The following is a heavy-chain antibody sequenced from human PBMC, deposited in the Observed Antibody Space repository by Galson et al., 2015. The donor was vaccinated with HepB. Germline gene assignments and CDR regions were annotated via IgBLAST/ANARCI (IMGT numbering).Heavy chain of an antibody. Sequence: SVKVSCKASGGTFSSYAISWVRQAPGQGLEWMGGIIPIFGTANYAQKFQGRVTITADESTSTAYMELSSLRSEDTAVYYCARDSEQKVGKYEPGHFDYWGQGTLVTVSS. V-gene: IGHV1-69*13. CDR1: GGTFSSYA. CDR3: ARDSEQKVGKYEPGHFDY. J-gene: IGHJ4*02. D-gene: IGHD1-14*01. CDR2: IIPIFGTA.